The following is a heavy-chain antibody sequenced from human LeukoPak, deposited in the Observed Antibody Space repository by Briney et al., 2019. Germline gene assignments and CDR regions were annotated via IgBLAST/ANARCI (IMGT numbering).Heavy chain of an antibody. CDR1: GYTFTSYA. CDR2: INAGNGNT. CDR3: ARKTVAGHYYYGMDV. J-gene: IGHJ6*02. V-gene: IGHV1-3*01. Sequence: ASVNVSCKASGYTFTSYAMHWVRQAPGQRLEWMGWINAGNGNTKYSQKFQGRVTITRDTSASTAYMELSSLRSEDTAVYYCARKTVAGHYYYGMDVWGQGTTVTVSS. D-gene: IGHD6-19*01.